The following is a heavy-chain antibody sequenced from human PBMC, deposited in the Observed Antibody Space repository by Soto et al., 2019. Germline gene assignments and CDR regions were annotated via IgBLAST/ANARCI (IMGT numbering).Heavy chain of an antibody. CDR3: ARGETTTVTRDYYYGMDV. CDR1: GGSISSSNW. CDR2: MYQSGST. J-gene: IGHJ6*02. V-gene: IGHV4-4*02. D-gene: IGHD4-4*01. Sequence: SETLSLTSAVSGGSISSSNWWRWVRQPPGKGMEWIGEMYQSGSTNYNPSLESRVTISVNKSKNQFSLKLSSVTAADTAVYYCARGETTTVTRDYYYGMDVWGQGTTVTVSS.